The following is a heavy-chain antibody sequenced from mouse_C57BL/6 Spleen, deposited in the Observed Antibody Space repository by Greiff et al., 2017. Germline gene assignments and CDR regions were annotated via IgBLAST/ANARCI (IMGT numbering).Heavy chain of an antibody. J-gene: IGHJ1*03. CDR3: ARETGTRRDWYFDV. CDR2: IYPGSGNT. V-gene: IGHV1-76*01. Sequence: VQLKQSGAELVRPGASVKLSCKASGYTFTDYYINWVKQRPGQGLEWIARIYPGSGNTYYNEKFQGKATLTAEKSSSTAYMQLSSLTSEDSAVYFCARETGTRRDWYFDVWGTGTTVTVSS. D-gene: IGHD4-1*01. CDR1: GYTFTDYY.